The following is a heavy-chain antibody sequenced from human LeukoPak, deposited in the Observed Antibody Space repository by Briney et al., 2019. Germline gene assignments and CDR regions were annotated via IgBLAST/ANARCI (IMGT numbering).Heavy chain of an antibody. V-gene: IGHV4-59*05. D-gene: IGHD2-15*01. J-gene: IGHJ4*02. CDR2: IYYSGST. CDR3: ASLADCSGGSCYFDY. Sequence: SETLSLTCTVSGGSISSYYWSWIRQPPGKGLEWIGSIYYSGSTYYNPSLKSRVTISVDTSKNQFSLKLSSVTAADTAVYYCASLADCSGGSCYFDYWGQGTLVTVSS. CDR1: GGSISSYY.